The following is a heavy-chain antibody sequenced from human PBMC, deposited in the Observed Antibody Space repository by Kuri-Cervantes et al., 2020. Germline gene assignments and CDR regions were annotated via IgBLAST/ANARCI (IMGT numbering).Heavy chain of an antibody. CDR1: GGSVSSGSYY. D-gene: IGHD4-17*01. Sequence: SETLSLTCTVSGGSVSSGSYYWSWIRQPPGKGLEWIGYIYYSGSTNYNPSLKSRVTISVDTSKNQFSLKLSSVTAADTAVYYCASLSYGDYTYYFDYWGQGTLVTVSS. V-gene: IGHV4-61*01. J-gene: IGHJ4*02. CDR3: ASLSYGDYTYYFDY. CDR2: IYYSGST.